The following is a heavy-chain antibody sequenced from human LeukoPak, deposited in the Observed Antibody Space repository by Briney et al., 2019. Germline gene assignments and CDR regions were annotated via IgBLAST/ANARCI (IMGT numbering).Heavy chain of an antibody. CDR2: IYHSGST. Sequence: SETLSLIYIVSGYSISSGYYWAWIRPPPGKGLEWIGIIYHSGSTYYNPSLKSRVTISVDTSKNQFSLKLNSVTAADTAVYYCARSTTLNWFDPWGQGTLVTVSS. V-gene: IGHV4-38-2*02. CDR1: GYSISSGYY. CDR3: ARSTTLNWFDP. J-gene: IGHJ5*02. D-gene: IGHD5-12*01.